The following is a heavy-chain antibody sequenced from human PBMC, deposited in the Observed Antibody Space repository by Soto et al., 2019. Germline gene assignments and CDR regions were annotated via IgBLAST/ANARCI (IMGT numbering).Heavy chain of an antibody. CDR2: IHHSGST. V-gene: IGHV4-4*02. CDR3: ASLVPAALLY. J-gene: IGHJ4*02. Sequence: QVQLQESGPGLVKPSGTLSLTCAVSGGSITSNNWWTWVRQPPGKGLEWIGEIHHSGSTNYNPSIKSRVTISLDKSKNLFSLKLTSVTAADTAVYYCASLVPAALLYWGQGTLVTISS. CDR1: GGSITSNNW. D-gene: IGHD2-2*01.